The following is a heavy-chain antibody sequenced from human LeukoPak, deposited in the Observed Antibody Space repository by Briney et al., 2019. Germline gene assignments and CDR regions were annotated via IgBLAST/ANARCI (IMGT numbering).Heavy chain of an antibody. CDR3: TRLGGGSPDIIIVPGANKLKWYDP. J-gene: IGHJ5*02. Sequence: PGGSLRLSCATSGFSFSGSTMHWVRQAPGKGLEWLGHIRSKRDNYATVYAASVEGRFTISRDDSKSTAYLQMNSLKIEDTALYHCTRLGGGSPDIIIVPGANKLKWYDPWGQGTLVTVSS. CDR2: IRSKRDNYAT. V-gene: IGHV3-73*01. CDR1: GFSFSGST. D-gene: IGHD2-2*01.